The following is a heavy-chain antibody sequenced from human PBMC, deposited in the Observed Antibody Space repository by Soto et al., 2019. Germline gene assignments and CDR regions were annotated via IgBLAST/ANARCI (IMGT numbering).Heavy chain of an antibody. CDR3: TTDAFFTWLQAPLDY. CDR2: IKSKTDGGTT. CDR1: GFTFSNAW. V-gene: IGHV3-15*07. D-gene: IGHD3-9*01. Sequence: GGSLRLSCAASGFTFSNAWMNWVRQAPGKGLEWVGRIKSKTDGGTTDYAAPVKGRFTISRDDSKNMLYLQMNSLKTEDTAVYYCTTDAFFTWLQAPLDYWGQGTLVTVSS. J-gene: IGHJ4*02.